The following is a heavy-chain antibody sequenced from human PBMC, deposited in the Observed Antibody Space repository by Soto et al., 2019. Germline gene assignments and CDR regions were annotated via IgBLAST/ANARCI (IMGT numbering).Heavy chain of an antibody. CDR2: ISAYNGNT. CDR3: ARPTRFCSGGSCYSGWFDP. Sequence: ASVKVSCNASGYTFTSYGISWVRQAPGQGLEWMGWISAYNGNTNYAQKLQGRVTMTTDTSTSTAYMELRSLRSDDTAVYYCARPTRFCSGGSCYSGWFDPWGQGTLVTVSS. J-gene: IGHJ5*02. V-gene: IGHV1-18*01. D-gene: IGHD2-15*01. CDR1: GYTFTSYG.